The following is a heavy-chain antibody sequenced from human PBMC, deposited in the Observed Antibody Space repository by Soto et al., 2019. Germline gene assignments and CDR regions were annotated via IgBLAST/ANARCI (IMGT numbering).Heavy chain of an antibody. CDR3: AKAEGAPPSGY. Sequence: QVQLVESGGGVVQPGRSLRLSCAASGFTFSSYGMHWVRQAPGKGLEWVAVISYDGSNKYYADSVKGRFTISRDNSKNTLYLKMNSLRAEDTAVYYCAKAEGAPPSGYWGQGSLVTVSS. D-gene: IGHD1-26*01. CDR1: GFTFSSYG. J-gene: IGHJ4*02. CDR2: ISYDGSNK. V-gene: IGHV3-30*18.